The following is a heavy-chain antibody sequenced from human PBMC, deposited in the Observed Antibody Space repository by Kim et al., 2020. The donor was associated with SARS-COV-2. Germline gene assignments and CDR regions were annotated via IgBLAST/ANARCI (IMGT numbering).Heavy chain of an antibody. CDR3: ARAPQAYCDSRTCYDNYFDP. CDR1: GFTFRNFR. V-gene: IGHV3-21*01. J-gene: IGHJ5*02. CDR2: ISSGGSFI. Sequence: GGSLRLSCAASGFTFRNFRMNWVRQAPGKGPEWVSSISSGGSFIYYADSVRGRFTISRDNAKNSLSLQIDSLRAEDTAMYYCARAPQAYCDSRTCYDNYFDPWGRGTLVTVSS. D-gene: IGHD2-21*01.